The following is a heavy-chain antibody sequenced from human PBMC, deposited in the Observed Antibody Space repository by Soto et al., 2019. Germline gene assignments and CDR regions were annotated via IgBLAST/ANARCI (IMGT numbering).Heavy chain of an antibody. J-gene: IGHJ3*01. CDR2: ISGSGDTT. D-gene: IGHD3-22*01. CDR3: ARGDYYDTNGPFSDAFYV. Sequence: PGGSLRLSCVISRLTFSNYALNWVRQAPGKGLEWVSSISGSGDTTYYADSVKGRFTISRDNSKNTLYLQMNSLRVEDTAVYYCARGDYYDTNGPFSDAFYVWGQGTMVTVSS. V-gene: IGHV3-23*01. CDR1: RLTFSNYA.